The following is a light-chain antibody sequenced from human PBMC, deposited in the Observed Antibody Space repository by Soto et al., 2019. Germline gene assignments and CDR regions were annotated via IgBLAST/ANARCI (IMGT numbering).Light chain of an antibody. Sequence: SVVPQPASVSWSPGQSVTISCTGSSSDVGGCNYVSWYQQHPGKAPKLMIYDVSHRPSGVSNRFSGSNSGNTASLTISGLPAEDAADYTCSSYTSSSTLFAPGTTATVL. CDR2: DVS. CDR1: SSDVGGCNY. V-gene: IGLV2-14*01. CDR3: SSYTSSSTL. J-gene: IGLJ1*01.